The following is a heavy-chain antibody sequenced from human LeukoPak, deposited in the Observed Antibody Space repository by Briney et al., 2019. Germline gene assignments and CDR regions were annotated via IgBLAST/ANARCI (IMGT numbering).Heavy chain of an antibody. CDR2: IYHSGST. CDR1: GYSISSGYY. CDR3: ARVRSGWHPFDY. J-gene: IGHJ4*02. V-gene: IGHV4-38-2*02. D-gene: IGHD6-19*01. Sequence: SETLSLTCTVSGYSISSGYYWGWIRQPPGKGLEWIGSIYHSGSTYYNPSLKSRVTISVDTSKNQFSLKLSSVTAADTAVYYCARVRSGWHPFDYWGQGTLVTVSS.